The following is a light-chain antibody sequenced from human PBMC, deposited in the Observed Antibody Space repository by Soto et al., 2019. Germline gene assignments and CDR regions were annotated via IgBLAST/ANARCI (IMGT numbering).Light chain of an antibody. V-gene: IGLV2-14*01. CDR3: SSYTSSSTVV. Sequence: QSALTQPASVSGSPGQSITISCTGTSSDVGGYNYVSWYQQHPGKAPKLMIYDVSNRTSGVSNRFYGSKSGNTASLTISGLQDEDEADYYCSSYTSSSTVVFGGGTQLTV. CDR1: SSDVGGYNY. J-gene: IGLJ2*01. CDR2: DVS.